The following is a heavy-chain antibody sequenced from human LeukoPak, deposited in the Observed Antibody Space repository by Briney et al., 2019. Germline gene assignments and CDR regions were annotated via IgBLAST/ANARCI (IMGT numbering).Heavy chain of an antibody. CDR3: AKDAQPRSRWFDP. V-gene: IGHV3-7*03. CDR2: IKQDGSEK. CDR1: GFIFKDYW. D-gene: IGHD3-16*01. J-gene: IGHJ5*02. Sequence: GGSLRLSCAASGFIFKDYWMIWVRQAPGKGLEWVANIKQDGSEKYYVDSVKGRFTISRDNAKNSLYLQMNTLRAEDTAMYYCAKDAQPRSRWFDPWGQGTLVTVSS.